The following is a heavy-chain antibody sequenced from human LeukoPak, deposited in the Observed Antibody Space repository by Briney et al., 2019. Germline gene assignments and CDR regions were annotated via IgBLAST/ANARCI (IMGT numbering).Heavy chain of an antibody. CDR3: ARDSGTTGEVKFDP. Sequence: SETLSLTCTVSGGSISSYYWSWIRQPPGKGLEWIGEINHSGSTNYNPSFKSRVTMSVDMSKNQFSLNLISVTAADTAVYYCARDSGTTGEVKFDPWGQGTLVTVSS. D-gene: IGHD3-10*01. CDR2: INHSGST. CDR1: GGSISSYY. J-gene: IGHJ5*02. V-gene: IGHV4-34*01.